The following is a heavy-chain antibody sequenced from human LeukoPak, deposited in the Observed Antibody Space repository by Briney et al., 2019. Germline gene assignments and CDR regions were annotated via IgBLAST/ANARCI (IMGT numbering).Heavy chain of an antibody. Sequence: SGGSLRLSSAPSGLSLSTYWMSWVRQAPGKGLEWVANINQDGSEKYYLDSVKGRFTISSDNAKNSLFLQMNSLRAEDTAVYYCARELFDYWGQGTLVTVSS. CDR2: INQDGSEK. V-gene: IGHV3-7*01. CDR1: GLSLSTYW. J-gene: IGHJ4*02. CDR3: ARELFDY.